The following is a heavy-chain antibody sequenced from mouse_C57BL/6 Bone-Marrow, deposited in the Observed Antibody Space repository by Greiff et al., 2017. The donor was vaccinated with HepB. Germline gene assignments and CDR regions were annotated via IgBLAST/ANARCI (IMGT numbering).Heavy chain of an antibody. CDR1: LFPFINYF. V-gene: IGHV6-3*01. D-gene: IGHD2-3*01. J-gene: IGHJ4*01. CDR3: TWLLRAMDY. Sequence: SLTLSFFSSLFPFINYFINFFLHSPYNLLYFVSQIRLKSDNYATHYAESVKGRFTISRDDSKSSVYLQMNNLRAEDTGIYYCTWLLRAMDYWGQGTSVTVSS. CDR2: IRLKSDNYAT.